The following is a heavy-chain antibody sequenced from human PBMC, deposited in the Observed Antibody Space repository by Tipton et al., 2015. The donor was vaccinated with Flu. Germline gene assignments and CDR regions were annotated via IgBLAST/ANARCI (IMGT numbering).Heavy chain of an antibody. CDR1: GFTFKAYW. D-gene: IGHD7-27*01. CDR2: IYRNGSDT. CDR3: VRDGDAYNFDY. J-gene: IGHJ4*02. Sequence: GSLRLSCAASGFTFKAYWMHWVRQPPGKGLVWVSRIYRNGSDTAYADSVKGRFTISRDNAKNTLSLQMSSLTVEDTGVYYCVRDGDAYNFDYWGQGALVTVSS. V-gene: IGHV3-74*01.